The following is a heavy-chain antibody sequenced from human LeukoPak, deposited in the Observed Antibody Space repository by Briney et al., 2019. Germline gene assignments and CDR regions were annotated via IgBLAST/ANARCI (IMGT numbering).Heavy chain of an antibody. CDR2: IYYSGST. Sequence: SETLSLTCTVSGGSISGYYWSWIRQAPGKGLEWIGNIYYSGSTNYNPSLKSRVTISVDTSKNQFSLNLSSVTAADTAVYYCARHRTLGSTTYPLDYWGQGTLVTVSS. D-gene: IGHD1-26*01. V-gene: IGHV4-59*08. CDR3: ARHRTLGSTTYPLDY. J-gene: IGHJ4*02. CDR1: GGSISGYY.